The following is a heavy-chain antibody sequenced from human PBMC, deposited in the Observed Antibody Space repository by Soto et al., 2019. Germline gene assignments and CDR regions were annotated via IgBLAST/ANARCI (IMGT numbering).Heavy chain of an antibody. CDR1: GYSFSNYW. V-gene: IGHV5-10-1*01. J-gene: IGHJ4*02. CDR2: IDPGNSYT. D-gene: IGHD2-2*01. CDR3: ARMYCSSSSCLRG. Sequence: GESLKISCKGSGYSFSNYWIHWVRQMPGKGLEWMWRIDPGNSYTNYSPSFQGRVTISADTSIDTACLQWSSLEVSDTAMYYCARMYCSSSSCLRGWGQGTQVTVSS.